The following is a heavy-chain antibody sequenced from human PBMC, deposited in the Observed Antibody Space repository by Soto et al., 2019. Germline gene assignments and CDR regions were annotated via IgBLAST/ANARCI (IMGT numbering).Heavy chain of an antibody. CDR1: AFTFRSYT. V-gene: IGHV3-30*04. J-gene: IGHJ4*02. D-gene: IGHD4-4*01. CDR3: ARDRDSSYFPPPYYFDS. CDR2: ISYDGSKT. Sequence: QVQLVESGGGVVQPGRSLRLSCAASAFTFRSYTMHWVRQAPGKGLEWVATISYDGSKTNYADSVRGGFTISRDNSKRTLFLQMDSLRPEDTAVYSCARDRDSSYFPPPYYFDSWGQGTLVTVSS.